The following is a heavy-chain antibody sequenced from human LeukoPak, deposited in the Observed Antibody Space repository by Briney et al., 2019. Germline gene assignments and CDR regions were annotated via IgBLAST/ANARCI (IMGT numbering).Heavy chain of an antibody. CDR1: GFTFSSYG. V-gene: IGHV3-30*18. D-gene: IGHD3-22*01. CDR2: ISYDGSNK. CDR3: AKQGKRGYYDSSGYADY. Sequence: GGSLRLSCAASGFTFSSYGMHWVRQAPGKGLEGVAVISYDGSNKYYADSVKGRFTISRDNSKNTLYLQMNSLRAEDTAVYYCAKQGKRGYYDSSGYADYWGQGTLVTVSS. J-gene: IGHJ4*02.